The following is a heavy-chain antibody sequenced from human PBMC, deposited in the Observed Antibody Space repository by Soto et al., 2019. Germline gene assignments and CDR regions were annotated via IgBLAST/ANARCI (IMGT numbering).Heavy chain of an antibody. V-gene: IGHV3-21*01. CDR1: GFNFNIYN. CDR2: ISITTNYL. Sequence: EVQLVESGGGLGKPGGSLRLSCVVSGFNFNIYNMTWVRQAPGQGLEWVSSISITTNYLLYADSVKGRFTISRDNAKKLLFMQMNIRRAENTAVYYCARERAGAFDPWGQGTLVTVSA. D-gene: IGHD3-10*01. J-gene: IGHJ5*02. CDR3: ARERAGAFDP.